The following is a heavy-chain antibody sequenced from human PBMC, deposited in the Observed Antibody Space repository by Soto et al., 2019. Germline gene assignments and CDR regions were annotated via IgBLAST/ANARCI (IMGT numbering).Heavy chain of an antibody. D-gene: IGHD2-15*01. CDR3: ARAPICSGGSCYYVGMEV. CDR1: GCTFSSYA. J-gene: IGHJ6*02. CDR2: IIPIFGTA. V-gene: IGHV1-69*13. Sequence: SVKVSCKASGCTFSSYAISWVRQAPGQGLEWMGGIIPIFGTANYAQKFQGRVTITADESTSTAYMELSSLRSEDTAVYYCARAPICSGGSCYYVGMEVWGQGTTVTVSS.